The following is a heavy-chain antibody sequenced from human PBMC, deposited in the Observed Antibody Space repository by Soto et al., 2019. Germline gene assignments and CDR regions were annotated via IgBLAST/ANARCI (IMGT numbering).Heavy chain of an antibody. D-gene: IGHD4-4*01. Sequence: SVKVSCKASGGTFTSYAISWVRQAPGQGLEWMGGINPIFGTANYAQKFQGRVTITADESTSTAYMELSSLRSEDTAVYYCASVPRLTTSAYFDYWGQGTLVTVSS. CDR2: INPIFGTA. CDR1: GGTFTSYA. J-gene: IGHJ4*02. V-gene: IGHV1-69*13. CDR3: ASVPRLTTSAYFDY.